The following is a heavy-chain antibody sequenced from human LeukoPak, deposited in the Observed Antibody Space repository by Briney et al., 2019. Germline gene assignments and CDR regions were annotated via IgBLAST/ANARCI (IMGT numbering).Heavy chain of an antibody. CDR3: AKDLRFLEWLLENYFDY. V-gene: IGHV3-23*01. J-gene: IGHJ4*02. Sequence: GGSLRLSCAASGFTFSSYAVSWVRQAPGKGLEWVSAISGSGGSTYYADSVKGRFTISRDNSKNTLYLQMNSLRAEDTAVYYCAKDLRFLEWLLENYFDYWGQGTLVTVSS. D-gene: IGHD3-3*01. CDR1: GFTFSSYA. CDR2: ISGSGGST.